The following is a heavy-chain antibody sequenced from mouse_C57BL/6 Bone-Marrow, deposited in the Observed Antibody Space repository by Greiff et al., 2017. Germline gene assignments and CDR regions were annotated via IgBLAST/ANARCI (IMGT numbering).Heavy chain of an antibody. J-gene: IGHJ1*03. Sequence: VQLQQSGAELVKPGASVKLSCTASGFNIKDYYMHWVKQRTEQGLEWIGRIDPEDGETKYAPKFQGKATLTADTSSNTAYLQLSSLTSEDTAVYYCARSPYGSSPYWYFDVWGTGTTVTVSS. V-gene: IGHV14-2*01. CDR2: IDPEDGET. D-gene: IGHD1-1*01. CDR1: GFNIKDYY. CDR3: ARSPYGSSPYWYFDV.